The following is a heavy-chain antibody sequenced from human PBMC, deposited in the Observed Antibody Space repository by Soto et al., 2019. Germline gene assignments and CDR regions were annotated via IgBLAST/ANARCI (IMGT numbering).Heavy chain of an antibody. CDR1: GGSISNNNYY. J-gene: IGHJ4*02. Sequence: PSETLSLTCTVSGGSISNNNYYWGWIRQPPEKGLERIESINNSGSTYNNTSIKSRVTITINRSKNQNTIKLRSVTAADTALYYCARSPLNNWGQGTLVP. CDR2: INNSGST. V-gene: IGHV4-39*01. CDR3: ARSPLNN.